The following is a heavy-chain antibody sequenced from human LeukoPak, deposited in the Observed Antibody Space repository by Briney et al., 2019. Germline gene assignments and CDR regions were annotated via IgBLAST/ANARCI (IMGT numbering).Heavy chain of an antibody. J-gene: IGHJ4*02. CDR2: IHWNDDN. D-gene: IGHD7-27*01. Sequence: SGPTLVKPTQTLTLTCTFSGFSLSTSGVGVGWIRQPPGKALEWLAVIHWNDDNHYSPSLESRLAITKDTSKNQVVLTMTNMDPVDTATYFCAHRRVARGLGYWGQGTLVTVPS. CDR3: AHRRVARGLGY. V-gene: IGHV2-5*01. CDR1: GFSLSTSGVG.